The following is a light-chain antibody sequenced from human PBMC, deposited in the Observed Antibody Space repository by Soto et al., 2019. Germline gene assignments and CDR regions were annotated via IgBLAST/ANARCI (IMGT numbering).Light chain of an antibody. V-gene: IGKV3-20*01. Sequence: EIVLTQSPGTLSLSPGERATLSCRASQTVSRSALAWYQQKPGQAPRLLIYGASNRATGIPDRFSGSGSGTDFTLTISRLEPEDFEVYYGQQYGNSPFTFG. CDR1: QTVSRSA. CDR2: GAS. CDR3: QQYGNSPFT. J-gene: IGKJ3*01.